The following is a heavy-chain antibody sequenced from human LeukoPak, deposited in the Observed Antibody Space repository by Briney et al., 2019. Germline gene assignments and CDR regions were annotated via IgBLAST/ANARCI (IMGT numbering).Heavy chain of an antibody. D-gene: IGHD3-10*01. CDR1: GFTFSTYS. V-gene: IGHV3-23*01. Sequence: GGSLRLSCAASGFTFSTYSINWVRQAPGKGLEWVSAISGSGSSTYYADSVKGRFTISRDNSKDTLYLQMNSLRAEDTAVYYCAKDVSHRPGRGGGDYWGQGTLVTVSS. CDR2: ISGSGSST. CDR3: AKDVSHRPGRGGGDY. J-gene: IGHJ4*02.